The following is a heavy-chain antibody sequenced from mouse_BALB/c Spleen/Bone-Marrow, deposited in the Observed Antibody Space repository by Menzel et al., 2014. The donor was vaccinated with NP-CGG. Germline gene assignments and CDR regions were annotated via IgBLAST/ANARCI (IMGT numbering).Heavy chain of an antibody. Sequence: EVKLQESGAELVKPGASVKLSCTASGFNIKDTYMHWVKQRPEQGLEWIGRIDPANGNTKYDPKIQGKATITADTSSNTAYLQLSSLTSEDTAVYYCAAYYRYLAWFAYWGQGTLVTVSA. CDR3: AAYYRYLAWFAY. J-gene: IGHJ3*01. V-gene: IGHV14-3*02. CDR1: GFNIKDTY. D-gene: IGHD2-14*01. CDR2: IDPANGNT.